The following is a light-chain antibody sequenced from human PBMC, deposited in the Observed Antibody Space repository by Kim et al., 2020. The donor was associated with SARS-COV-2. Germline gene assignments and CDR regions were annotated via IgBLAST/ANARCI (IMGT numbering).Light chain of an antibody. CDR3: QQYRSHWT. CDR1: QSIDIW. J-gene: IGKJ1*01. V-gene: IGKV1-5*03. Sequence: SASFGDRVTITCRASQSIDIWLAWYQQKPGKAPKLLIYQASSLESEVPSRFSGSGSGTEFTLTISSLQPDDFATYYCQQYRSHWTFGQGTKVDIK. CDR2: QAS.